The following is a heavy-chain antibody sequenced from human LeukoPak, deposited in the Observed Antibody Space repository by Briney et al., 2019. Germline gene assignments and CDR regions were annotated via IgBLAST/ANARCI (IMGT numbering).Heavy chain of an antibody. CDR3: ASNGDYWDAFDI. Sequence: SETLSPTCTVSGGSISSYYWSWIRQPAGKGLEWIGRIYTSGSTNYNPSLKSRVTMSVDTSKNQFSLKLSSVTAADTAVYYCASNGDYWDAFDIWGQGTMVTVSS. CDR1: GGSISSYY. V-gene: IGHV4-4*07. D-gene: IGHD4-17*01. J-gene: IGHJ3*02. CDR2: IYTSGST.